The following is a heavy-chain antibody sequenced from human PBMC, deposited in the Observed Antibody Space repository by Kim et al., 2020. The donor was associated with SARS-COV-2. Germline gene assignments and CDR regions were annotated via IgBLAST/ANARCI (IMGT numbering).Heavy chain of an antibody. V-gene: IGHV1-2*02. J-gene: IGHJ5*02. CDR2: T. CDR3: TRARAITGLDP. Sequence: TYYEQKFQSRVTVTGDRSISTIYMALSSLRSDDTAIYYCTRARAITGLDPWGQGTLVTVSS.